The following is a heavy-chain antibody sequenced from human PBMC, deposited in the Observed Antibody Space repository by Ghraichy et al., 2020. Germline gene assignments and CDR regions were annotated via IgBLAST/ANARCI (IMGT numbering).Heavy chain of an antibody. D-gene: IGHD2-15*01. CDR2: VDYSGSA. J-gene: IGHJ1*01. V-gene: IGHV4-39*01. CDR3: SAFCNSGGCYTTFLH. CDR1: GDSVTSTSWF. Sequence: SETLSLTCTVTGDSVTSTSWFWDWIRQSPGKGLEWIGSVDYSGSAYYNLSLKSRVSMSVDTSKNQLSLSLAAATAADTSFYYCSAFCNSGGCYTTFLHLGQGT.